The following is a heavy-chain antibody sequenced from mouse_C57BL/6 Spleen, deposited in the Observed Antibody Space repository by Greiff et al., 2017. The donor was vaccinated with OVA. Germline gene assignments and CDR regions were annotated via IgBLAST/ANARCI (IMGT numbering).Heavy chain of an antibody. V-gene: IGHV2-2*01. Sequence: VQLVESGPGLVQPSQSLSITCTVSGFSLTSYGVHWVRQSPGKGLEWLGVIWSGGSTDYNAAFISRLSISKDNSKSQVFFKMNSLQADDTAIYYCARDTGPFAYWGQGTLVTVSA. CDR3: ARDTGPFAY. CDR2: IWSGGST. D-gene: IGHD4-1*01. CDR1: GFSLTSYG. J-gene: IGHJ3*01.